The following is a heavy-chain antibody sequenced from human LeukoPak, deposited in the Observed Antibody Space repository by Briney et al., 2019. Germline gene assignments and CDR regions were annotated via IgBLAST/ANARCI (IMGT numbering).Heavy chain of an antibody. CDR3: ARVGLDRRGYSGYEAFDY. V-gene: IGHV3-11*04. CDR2: ISSSGNST. J-gene: IGHJ4*02. Sequence: GGSLRLSCAASGFTFSDYYMSWIRQAPGKGLEWVSYISSSGNSTYYSDSVRGRFTISRDNAKNSLHLQMNSLRAEDTAVYYCARVGLDRRGYSGYEAFDYWGQGTLVTVSS. CDR1: GFTFSDYY. D-gene: IGHD5-12*01.